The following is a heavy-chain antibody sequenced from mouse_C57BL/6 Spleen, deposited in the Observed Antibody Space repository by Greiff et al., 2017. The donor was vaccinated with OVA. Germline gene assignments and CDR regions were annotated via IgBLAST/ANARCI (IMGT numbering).Heavy chain of an antibody. CDR2: ISYDGSN. J-gene: IGHJ2*01. CDR1: GYSITSGYY. D-gene: IGHD2-13*01. V-gene: IGHV3-6*01. CDR3: ARETMVRKVSYFDY. Sequence: VQLQQSGPGLVKPSQSLSLTCSVTGYSITSGYYWNWIRQFPGNKLEWMGYISYDGSNNYNPSLKNRISITRDTSKNQFFLKLNSVTTEDTATYYCARETMVRKVSYFDYWGQGTTLTVSS.